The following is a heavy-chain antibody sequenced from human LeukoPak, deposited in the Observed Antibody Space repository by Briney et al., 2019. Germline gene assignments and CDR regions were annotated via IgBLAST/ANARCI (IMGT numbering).Heavy chain of an antibody. CDR1: GYTFTGYY. Sequence: ASVKVSCKASGYTFTGYYMHWVRQAPGQGLEWMGWINPNSGGTNYAQKFQGRVTMTRNTSISTAYMELSSLRSEDTAVYYCARGRRVPFDIVVVPAAIYWFDPWGQGTLVTVSS. V-gene: IGHV1-2*02. J-gene: IGHJ5*02. D-gene: IGHD2-2*01. CDR2: INPNSGGT. CDR3: ARGRRVPFDIVVVPAAIYWFDP.